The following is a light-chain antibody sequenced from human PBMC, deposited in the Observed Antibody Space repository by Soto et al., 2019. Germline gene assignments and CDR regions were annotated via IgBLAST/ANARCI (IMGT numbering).Light chain of an antibody. CDR2: DAS. CDR3: QEYKSYSWT. J-gene: IGKJ1*01. CDR1: QSLTRW. V-gene: IGKV1-5*01. Sequence: DIQMTQSPSTLSASVGDRVTITCRASQSLTRWMAWYQQKPGQAPKLLIYDASRRESGVPSRVSGSGSGTEFTLTIDSLQPDDFATYYCQEYKSYSWTFGQGTKVEV.